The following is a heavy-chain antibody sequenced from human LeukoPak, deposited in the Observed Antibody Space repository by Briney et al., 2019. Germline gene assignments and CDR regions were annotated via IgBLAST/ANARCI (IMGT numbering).Heavy chain of an antibody. J-gene: IGHJ6*03. CDR3: ARGTYDFGNYYYYMDV. V-gene: IGHV4-34*01. CDR2: INHSGST. D-gene: IGHD3-3*01. CDR1: GGSFSGYY. Sequence: SETLSLTCAVYGGSFSGYYWGWIRQPPGKGLEWIGEINHSGSTNYNPSLKSRVTISVDTSKNQFSLKLSSVTAADTAVYYCARGTYDFGNYYYYMDVWGKGTTVTVSS.